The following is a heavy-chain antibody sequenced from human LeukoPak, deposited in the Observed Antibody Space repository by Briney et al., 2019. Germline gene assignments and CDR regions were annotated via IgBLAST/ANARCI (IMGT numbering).Heavy chain of an antibody. CDR3: ARVLRYCNSTSCYGWFDP. CDR2: IYSGGST. V-gene: IGHV3-66*02. Sequence: GGSLRLSCAASGFTVSSNYMSWVRQAPGKGLEWVSVIYSGGSTYYADSVKGRFTISRDNSKNTLYLQMNSLRAEDTAVYYCARVLRYCNSTSCYGWFDPWGQGTLVTVSS. CDR1: GFTVSSNY. D-gene: IGHD2-2*01. J-gene: IGHJ5*02.